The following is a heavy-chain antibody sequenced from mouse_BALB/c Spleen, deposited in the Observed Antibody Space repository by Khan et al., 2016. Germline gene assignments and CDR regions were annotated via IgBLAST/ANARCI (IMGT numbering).Heavy chain of an antibody. J-gene: IGHJ2*01. V-gene: IGHV2-9*02. Sequence: HWVKQRPEQGLEWLGVIWAGGSTNYNSALMSRLSISKDNSKSQVFIKMNSLKTEYTAMYYCARLEDIWGQGTTLTVSS. CDR2: IWAGGST. CDR3: ARLEDI. D-gene: IGHD1-3*01.